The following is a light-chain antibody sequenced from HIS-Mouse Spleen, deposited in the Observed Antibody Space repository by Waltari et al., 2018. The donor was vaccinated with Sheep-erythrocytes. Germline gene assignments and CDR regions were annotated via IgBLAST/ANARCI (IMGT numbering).Light chain of an antibody. CDR1: QSISSY. V-gene: IGKV1-39*01. J-gene: IGKJ2*01. CDR2: AAS. CDR3: QQSYSTPYT. Sequence: DIQMTQSPSSLSASVGDRVTITCRASQSISSYLNWYQQKPWNAPKLLIYAASSLQSGVPSRFSGSGSETDFTLTISSLQPEDFATYYGQQSYSTPYTFGQGTKLEIK.